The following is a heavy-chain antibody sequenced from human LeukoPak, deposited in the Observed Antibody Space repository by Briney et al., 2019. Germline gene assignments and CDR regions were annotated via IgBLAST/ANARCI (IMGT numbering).Heavy chain of an antibody. CDR1: GGSFSGYY. D-gene: IGHD4-23*01. CDR3: ARGGPLGWYDY. V-gene: IGHV4-34*01. Sequence: SETLSLTCAVYGGSFSGYYWSWIRQPPGKGLEWIGEINHSGSTNYNPSLKSRVTISVDTSKNQFSLKLSSVTVADTAVYYCARGGPLGWYDYWAREPWSPSPQ. J-gene: IGHJ4*02. CDR2: INHSGST.